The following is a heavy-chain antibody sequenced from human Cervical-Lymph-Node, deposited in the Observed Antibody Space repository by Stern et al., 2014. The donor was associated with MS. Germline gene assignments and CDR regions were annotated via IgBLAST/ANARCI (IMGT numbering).Heavy chain of an antibody. D-gene: IGHD3-22*01. V-gene: IGHV1-69*02. CDR1: GGTFSSYT. CDR3: AMIVGVGSFDY. Sequence: QVQLVQSGAEVKKPGSSVKVSCKASGGTFSSYTISWVRQAPGQGLEWMGRIIPILGIANYAQKFQGRVTITADKSTSTAYMELSSLRSEDTAVYYCAMIVGVGSFDYWGQGTLVTVSS. J-gene: IGHJ4*02. CDR2: IIPILGIA.